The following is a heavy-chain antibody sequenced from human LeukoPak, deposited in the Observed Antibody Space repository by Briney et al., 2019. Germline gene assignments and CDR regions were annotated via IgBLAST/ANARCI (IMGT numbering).Heavy chain of an antibody. D-gene: IGHD5-18*01. CDR3: ATYRQVLLPFGS. CDR1: GFTFSTFA. J-gene: IGHJ4*02. CDR2: IFPSGGEI. V-gene: IGHV3-23*01. Sequence: PGGSLRLSCAASGFTFSTFAMIWVRQPPGKGLEWVSSIFPSGGEIHYADSVRGRFTISRDNSKSILSLQMNSLRAEDTAIYYCATYRQVLLPFGSWGQGTLVTVSS.